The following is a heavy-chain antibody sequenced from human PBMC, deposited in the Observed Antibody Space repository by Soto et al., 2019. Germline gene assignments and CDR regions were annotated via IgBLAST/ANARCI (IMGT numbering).Heavy chain of an antibody. CDR2: ISAYNGNT. CDR3: AMVDNYVTPTPQDV. J-gene: IGHJ6*02. V-gene: IGHV1-18*01. D-gene: IGHD3-16*01. CDR1: GYTFTSYD. Sequence: ASVKVSCKASGYTFTSYDISWVRQAPGQGLEWMGWISAYNGNTNYAQKLQGRVTMTTDTSTSTAYMELRSLRSDDTAVYYCAMVDNYVTPTPQDVWGQGTTVTVSS.